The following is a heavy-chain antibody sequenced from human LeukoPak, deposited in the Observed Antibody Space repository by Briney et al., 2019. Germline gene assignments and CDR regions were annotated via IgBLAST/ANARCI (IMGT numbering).Heavy chain of an antibody. CDR2: IKQDGSEE. CDR1: EFRFGRDW. Sequence: GGSLRLTCVASEFRFGRDWISWVRQAPGKGLEWVACIKQDGSEEYYVGSVRGRFTVSRDNAKNSLYLQMNSLRAEDMALYYCAKDSCSSTSCYGGNWFDPWGQGTLVTASS. V-gene: IGHV3-7*03. J-gene: IGHJ5*02. CDR3: AKDSCSSTSCYGGNWFDP. D-gene: IGHD2-2*01.